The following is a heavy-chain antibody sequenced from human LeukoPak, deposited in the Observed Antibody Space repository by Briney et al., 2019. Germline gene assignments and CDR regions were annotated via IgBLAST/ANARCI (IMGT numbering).Heavy chain of an antibody. D-gene: IGHD3-10*01. CDR2: IRSKANSYAT. V-gene: IGHV3-73*01. CDR1: GFTFSGSA. J-gene: IGHJ4*02. CDR3: TGRLWFGELMTDY. Sequence: GGSLRLSCAASGFTFSGSAMHWVRQASGKGLEWVGRIRSKANSYATAYAASVKGRFTISRDDSKNTAYLQMNSLKTEDTAVYYCTGRLWFGELMTDYWGQGTLATVSS.